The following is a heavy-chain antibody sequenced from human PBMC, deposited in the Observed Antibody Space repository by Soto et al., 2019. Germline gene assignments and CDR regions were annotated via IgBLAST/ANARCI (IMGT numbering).Heavy chain of an antibody. V-gene: IGHV3-33*01. CDR1: GFTFRSNG. CDR2: IWFDGSKE. J-gene: IGHJ4*02. Sequence: GGSLRLSCTASGFTFRSNGMHWVRQAPDKGLEWVAVIWFDGSKEYYVDSVKGRFTISRDNSKNTLYLQMDTLTTDDTAVYYCARYTGGDPTGHFDYWGQGTVVTVSS. D-gene: IGHD2-21*01. CDR3: ARYTGGDPTGHFDY.